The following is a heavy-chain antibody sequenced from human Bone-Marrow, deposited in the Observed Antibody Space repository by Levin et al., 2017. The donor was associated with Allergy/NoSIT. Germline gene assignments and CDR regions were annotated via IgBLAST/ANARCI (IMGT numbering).Heavy chain of an antibody. V-gene: IGHV2-5*02. D-gene: IGHD3-10*01. J-gene: IGHJ4*02. CDR1: GFSLSSSGVG. CDR3: AHHKFWFGEFPFDF. Sequence: SGPTLVKPTQTLTLTCTFSGFSLSSSGVGVGWIRQAPGKALEWLALIYWDEDKRYSPSLKSRLNITKDTSKNQVVLTMTNMAPVDTGTYYCAHHKFWFGEFPFDFWGRGSLVTVSS. CDR2: IYWDEDK.